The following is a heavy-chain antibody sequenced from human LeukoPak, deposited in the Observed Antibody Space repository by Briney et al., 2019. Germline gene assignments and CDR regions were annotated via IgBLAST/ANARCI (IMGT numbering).Heavy chain of an antibody. Sequence: SETLSLTCTVSGGSISSHYWRWIRQPPGKRLEGIGYVYYSGSTNYNPSLKNRVTISVDTSKNQFSLKLSSVTAADTAVYYCARGLAIFGVVADDAFDIWGQGTMVTVSS. J-gene: IGHJ3*02. CDR1: GGSISSHY. D-gene: IGHD3-3*01. CDR3: ARGLAIFGVVADDAFDI. CDR2: VYYSGST. V-gene: IGHV4-59*11.